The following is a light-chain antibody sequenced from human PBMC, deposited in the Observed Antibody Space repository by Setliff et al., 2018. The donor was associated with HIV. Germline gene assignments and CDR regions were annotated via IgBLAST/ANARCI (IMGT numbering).Light chain of an antibody. CDR3: QSYDSSLSGFYV. Sequence: QSALTQPPSVSGAPGQRVTISCTGSSSNIGADFDVHWYQQLPGTAPKLLIYGNSNRPSGVPDRFSASKSGTSSSLAITGLQADHEADYYCQSYDSSLSGFYVFGTGTKVTV. CDR1: SSNIGADFD. J-gene: IGLJ1*01. CDR2: GNS. V-gene: IGLV1-40*01.